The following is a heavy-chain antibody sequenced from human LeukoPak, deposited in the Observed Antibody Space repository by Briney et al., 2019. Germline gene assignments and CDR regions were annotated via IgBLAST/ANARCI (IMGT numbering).Heavy chain of an antibody. V-gene: IGHV5-51*01. CDR2: IYPGDSDT. J-gene: IGHJ4*02. D-gene: IGHD2-2*01. CDR3: ARGTPNCSSTSCYDY. Sequence: GESLKISCKGSGYSFTSYWIGWVRQMPGKGLERMGIIYPGDSDTRYSPSFQGQVTISADKSISTAYLQWSSLKASDTAMYYCARGTPNCSSTSCYDYWGQGTLVTVSS. CDR1: GYSFTSYW.